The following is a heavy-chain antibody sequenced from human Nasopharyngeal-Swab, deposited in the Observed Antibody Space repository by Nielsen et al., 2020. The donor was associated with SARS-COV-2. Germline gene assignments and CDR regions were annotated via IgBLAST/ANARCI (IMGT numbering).Heavy chain of an antibody. CDR1: GGSISSSSYY. Sequence: SETLSLTCTVSGGSISSSSYYWGWIRQRPGKGLEWIGIIYYSGSTYYNPSLKSRVTISVDTSKNQFSLKLSSVTAADTAVYYCARSVRGCSGGSCYSVEDVWGQGTTVTVSS. CDR2: IYYSGST. D-gene: IGHD2-15*01. V-gene: IGHV4-39*01. CDR3: ARSVRGCSGGSCYSVEDV. J-gene: IGHJ6*02.